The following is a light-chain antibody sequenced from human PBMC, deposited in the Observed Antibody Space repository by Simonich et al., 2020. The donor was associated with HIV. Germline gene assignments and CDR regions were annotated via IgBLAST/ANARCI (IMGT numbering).Light chain of an antibody. CDR2: DAS. CDR3: QQYNKWPYT. J-gene: IGKJ2*01. CDR1: QSVSNY. Sequence: IVLTQSPAILSFSPGERATLSCRASQSVSNYLAWYQQQPGQAPRLLIYDASKRATGIPARFSGSGSGTDFTLTISSLQSEDSAVYYCQQYNKWPYTFGQGTKLEIK. V-gene: IGKV3-11*01.